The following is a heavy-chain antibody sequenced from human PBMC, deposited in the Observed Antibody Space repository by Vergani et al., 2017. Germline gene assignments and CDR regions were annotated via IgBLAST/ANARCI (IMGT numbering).Heavy chain of an antibody. CDR2: IYSGGST. J-gene: IGHJ4*02. Sequence: EVQLVESGGGLVQPGGSLRLSCAASGFTVSSNYMSWVRQAPGKGLEWVSVIYSGGSTYYADSVKGRFTISRDNAKNSLYLQMNSLRAEDTAVYYCARERRDGYNYYFDYWGQGTLVTVSS. CDR3: ARERRDGYNYYFDY. V-gene: IGHV3-66*01. D-gene: IGHD5-24*01. CDR1: GFTVSSNY.